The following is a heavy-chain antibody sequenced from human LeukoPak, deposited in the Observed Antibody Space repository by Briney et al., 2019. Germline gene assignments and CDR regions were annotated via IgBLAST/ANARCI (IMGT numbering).Heavy chain of an antibody. CDR2: IYYNGRT. J-gene: IGHJ5*02. V-gene: IGHV4-59*08. CDR3: ASDEVSGPRIAAAGTRWFDT. CDR1: GGSISTYY. Sequence: PSETLSLTCTVSGGSISTYYWSWIRQPPGKGLEWIGYIYYNGRTNYKPYLMSRVTISVDTSKNQFSLKLNSLTAADTAVYYCASDEVSGPRIAAAGTRWFDTWGQGTLVTVSS. D-gene: IGHD6-13*01.